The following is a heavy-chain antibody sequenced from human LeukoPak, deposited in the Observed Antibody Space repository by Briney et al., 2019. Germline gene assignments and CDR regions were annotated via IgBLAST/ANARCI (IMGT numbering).Heavy chain of an antibody. CDR1: GFTVSSNY. Sequence: GGSLRLSCAASGFTVSSNYMSWVRQAPGKGLEWVSVIYSGGTTYYADSVKGRFTISRDNSKNTLYLQMNSLRAEDTAVYYCARARSSYGYGDAFDIWGQGTMVTVSS. V-gene: IGHV3-66*02. CDR2: IYSGGTT. CDR3: ARARSSYGYGDAFDI. D-gene: IGHD5-18*01. J-gene: IGHJ3*02.